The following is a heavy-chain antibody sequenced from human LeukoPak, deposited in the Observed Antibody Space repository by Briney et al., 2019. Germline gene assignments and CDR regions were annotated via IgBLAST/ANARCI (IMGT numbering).Heavy chain of an antibody. CDR3: TRLLSDTAMDAFDI. V-gene: IGHV3-73*01. J-gene: IGHJ3*02. D-gene: IGHD5-18*01. CDR1: GFTFDSYA. Sequence: GGSLRLSCAASGFTFDSYAMSWVRQASGKGLEWVGRIRNKANSYATAYAASVKGRFTISRDDSKNTAYLQMNSLKTEDTAVYYCTRLLSDTAMDAFDIWGQGTMVTVSS. CDR2: IRNKANSYAT.